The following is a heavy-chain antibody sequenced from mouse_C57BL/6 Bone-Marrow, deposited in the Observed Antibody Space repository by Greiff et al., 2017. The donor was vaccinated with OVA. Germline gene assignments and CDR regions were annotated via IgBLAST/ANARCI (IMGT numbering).Heavy chain of an antibody. CDR1: GYTFTSYW. V-gene: IGHV1-61*01. J-gene: IGHJ2*01. CDR3: ARPLYDSSYGYFDY. D-gene: IGHD1-1*01. Sequence: QVQLQQPGAELVRPGSSVKLSCKASGYTFTSYWMDWVKQRPGQGLEWIGNIYPSDSETHYNQKFKDKATLTVDKSSSTAYMQLSSLTSEDSAVYYCARPLYDSSYGYFDYWGQGTTLTVSS. CDR2: IYPSDSET.